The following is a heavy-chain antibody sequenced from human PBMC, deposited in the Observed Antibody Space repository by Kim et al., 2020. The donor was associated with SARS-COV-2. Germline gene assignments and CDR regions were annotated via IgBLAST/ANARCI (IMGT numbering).Heavy chain of an antibody. CDR2: ISSSSSYI. Sequence: GGSLRLSCAASGFTFSSYSMNWVRQAPGKGLEWVSSISSSSSYIYYADSVKGRFTISRDNAKNSLYLQMNSLRAEDTAVYYCARDQGNWNFIPLGGSLFYWGQGTLVTVSS. J-gene: IGHJ4*02. CDR3: ARDQGNWNFIPLGGSLFY. V-gene: IGHV3-21*01. CDR1: GFTFSSYS. D-gene: IGHD1-1*01.